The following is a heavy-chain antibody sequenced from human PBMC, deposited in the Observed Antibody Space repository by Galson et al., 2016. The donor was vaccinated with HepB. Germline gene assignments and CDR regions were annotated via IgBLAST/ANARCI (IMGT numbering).Heavy chain of an antibody. D-gene: IGHD6-13*01. Sequence: SLRLSCAASGFTFSGYYMNWIRQAPGKGLEWISYLSTGALSEYYAASVRGRFIVSRDNAKNSLYLQMNSLRADDTAVYYCAREGRQLAAAGLDLWGPGTLVTVSS. J-gene: IGHJ5*02. V-gene: IGHV3-11*01. CDR3: AREGRQLAAAGLDL. CDR1: GFTFSGYY. CDR2: LSTGALSE.